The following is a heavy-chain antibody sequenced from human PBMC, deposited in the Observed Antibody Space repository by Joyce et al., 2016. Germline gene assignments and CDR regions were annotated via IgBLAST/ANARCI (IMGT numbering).Heavy chain of an antibody. Sequence: HLQESGPGLVKPSETLSLTCTISGDSFSGTSYYWSWIRQSPGKGLEWLGFIDNSGTTRYKPSLGGRLSISVGAAKKQFFLRLTSVTSADTAVYYCATSLPSRVGGFQFFGMDVWGQGTTVIVS. V-gene: IGHV4-61*01. D-gene: IGHD3-10*01. CDR2: IDNSGTT. CDR3: ATSLPSRVGGFQFFGMDV. J-gene: IGHJ6*02. CDR1: GDSFSGTSYY.